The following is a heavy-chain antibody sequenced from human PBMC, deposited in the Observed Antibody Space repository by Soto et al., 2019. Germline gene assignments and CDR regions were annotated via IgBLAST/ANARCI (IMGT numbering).Heavy chain of an antibody. V-gene: IGHV1-18*01. CDR1: GYTFTSYG. J-gene: IGHJ4*02. CDR2: ISAYNGNT. CDR3: ASDLAYCGGDCYSADY. Sequence: QVQLVQSGAEVKKPGASVKVSCKASGYTFTSYGISWVRQAPGQGPEWMGWISAYNGNTNYAQKLQGRVTMTTDTPTSTAYMELRSLRSDDTAVYYCASDLAYCGGDCYSADYWGQGTLVTVSS. D-gene: IGHD2-21*01.